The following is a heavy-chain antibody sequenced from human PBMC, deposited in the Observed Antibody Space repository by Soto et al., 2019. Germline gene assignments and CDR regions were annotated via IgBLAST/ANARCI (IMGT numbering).Heavy chain of an antibody. Sequence: GGSLRLSCAASGFTFSSYSMNWVRQAPGKGLEWVSSISSSSSYIYYADSVKGRCTISRANAKNSLYLQMNSLRAEDTAVYYCARDSPQYYYYSSGYYLDYWGQGTLVTVSS. D-gene: IGHD3-22*01. V-gene: IGHV3-21*01. CDR2: ISSSSSYI. CDR3: ARDSPQYYYYSSGYYLDY. J-gene: IGHJ4*02. CDR1: GFTFSSYS.